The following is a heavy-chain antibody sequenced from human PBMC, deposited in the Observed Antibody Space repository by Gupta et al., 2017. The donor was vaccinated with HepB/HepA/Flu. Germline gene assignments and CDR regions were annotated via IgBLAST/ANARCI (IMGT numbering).Heavy chain of an antibody. CDR2: FDPEDGET. CDR3: ATVGLSEAFDI. Sequence: QVQLVQSGAEVKKPGASVKVSCRISADTLTELSLHWVRQPPGKGLQWVGGFDPEDGETVYAQNFQGRVTMTEDPSVDTVYMELGSLSSEDTAVYYCATVGLSEAFDIWGQGTKVTVS. J-gene: IGHJ3*02. V-gene: IGHV1-24*01. CDR1: ADTLTELS. D-gene: IGHD3-16*02.